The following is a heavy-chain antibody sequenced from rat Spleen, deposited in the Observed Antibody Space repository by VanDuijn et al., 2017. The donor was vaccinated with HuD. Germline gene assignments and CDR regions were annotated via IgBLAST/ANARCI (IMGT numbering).Heavy chain of an antibody. V-gene: IGHV5-7*01. CDR1: GFTFSAYN. D-gene: IGHD1-9*01. Sequence: EVQLVESGGGLVQPGRSLKLSCAASGFTFSAYNMAWVRQAPKKGLELVATISYGDSSGHSGTYYRDSVKGRFTISRDNAKSTLSLQMDSLGSEDTATYYCARRHYGYTDYFDYWGQGVMVTVSS. CDR3: ARRHYGYTDYFDY. J-gene: IGHJ2*01. CDR2: ISYGDSSGHSGT.